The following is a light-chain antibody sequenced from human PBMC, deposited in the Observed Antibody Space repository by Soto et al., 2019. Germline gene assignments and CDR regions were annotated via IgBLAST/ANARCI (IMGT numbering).Light chain of an antibody. J-gene: IGKJ3*01. V-gene: IGKV3-20*01. CDR1: QSVYINS. CDR2: GAA. Sequence: EIVLTQSPGTLSLSPGERATLSCRASQSVYINSLAWYQQKPGQPTRLLIYGAATRASDVPDRFSGSGSGADFALTIDRLEPEDFALYYCQQYGTSPLTFGPGTRVD. CDR3: QQYGTSPLT.